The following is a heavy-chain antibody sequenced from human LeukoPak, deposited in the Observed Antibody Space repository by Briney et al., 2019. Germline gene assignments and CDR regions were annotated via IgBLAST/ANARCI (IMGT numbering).Heavy chain of an antibody. J-gene: IGHJ4*02. V-gene: IGHV3-9*01. CDR1: GFTFSDFW. D-gene: IGHD3-22*01. CDR3: AKGAGYYYDSSGYPH. CDR2: ISWNSGSI. Sequence: GGSLRLSCAASGFTFSDFWMHWVRQAPGKGLEWVSGISWNSGSIGYADSVKGRFTISRDNAKNSLYLQMNSLRAEDTALYYCAKGAGYYYDSSGYPHWGQGTLVTVSS.